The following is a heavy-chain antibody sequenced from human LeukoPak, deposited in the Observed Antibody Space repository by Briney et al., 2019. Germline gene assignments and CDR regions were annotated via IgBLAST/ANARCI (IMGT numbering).Heavy chain of an antibody. V-gene: IGHV3-23*01. CDR1: GFTFSSYA. Sequence: GGSLRLSCAASGFTFSSYAMSWVRQAPGKGLEWVSAITGTGGDTYHADSVKGRFTISRDNSKNTLYLQMNSLRAEDTAVYYCARDRDCSGGSCYSYYYYGMDVWGQGTTVTVSS. CDR2: ITGTGGDT. D-gene: IGHD2-15*01. CDR3: ARDRDCSGGSCYSYYYYGMDV. J-gene: IGHJ6*02.